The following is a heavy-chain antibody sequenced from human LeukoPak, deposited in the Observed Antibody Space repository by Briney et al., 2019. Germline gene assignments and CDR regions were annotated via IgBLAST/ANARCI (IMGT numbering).Heavy chain of an antibody. J-gene: IGHJ4*02. CDR1: RFTLNTYA. V-gene: IGHV3-23*01. Sequence: PGGSLRLSCAASRFTLNTYAMSWVRQAPGKGLEWVSAISGSGGTTSYADSVKGRFTISRDNSKNTLYLQMNSMRAEDTAVYYCAKKSFTDGDYWGQGTLVTVSS. CDR3: AKKSFTDGDY. CDR2: ISGSGGTT. D-gene: IGHD3-16*01.